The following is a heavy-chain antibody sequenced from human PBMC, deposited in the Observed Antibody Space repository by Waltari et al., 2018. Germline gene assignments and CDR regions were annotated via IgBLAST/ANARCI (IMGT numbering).Heavy chain of an antibody. CDR3: AGVTGQRWSTADY. CDR2: IYYSGST. J-gene: IGHJ4*02. Sequence: QVQLQESGPGLVKPSETLSLTCTVSGGSISSYYWSWIRQPPGKGLAWIGYIYYSGSTNYNPALKSRVTISVDTSKNQFSLKLSSVTAADTAVYYCAGVTGQRWSTADYWGQGTLVTVSS. D-gene: IGHD5-18*01. CDR1: GGSISSYY. V-gene: IGHV4-59*01.